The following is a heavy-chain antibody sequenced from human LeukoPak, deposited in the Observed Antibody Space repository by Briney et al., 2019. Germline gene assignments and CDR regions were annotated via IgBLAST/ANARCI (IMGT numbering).Heavy chain of an antibody. V-gene: IGHV3-11*04. CDR3: AKDIGSYYDY. CDR2: ISRSGSTK. J-gene: IGHJ4*02. Sequence: GGSLRLSCAASGFTFSGYFMGWIRQAPGKGLEWVSSISRSGSTKYYADSVKGRFTISRDNSKNTLYLEMNSLRAEDTAVYYCAKDIGSYYDYWGQGILVTVSS. CDR1: GFTFSGYF. D-gene: IGHD3-10*01.